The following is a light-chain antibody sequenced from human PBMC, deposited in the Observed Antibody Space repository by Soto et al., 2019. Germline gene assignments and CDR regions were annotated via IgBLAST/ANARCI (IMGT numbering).Light chain of an antibody. CDR1: QSVSSY. Sequence: EIVLTQSPATLSLSPGERATLSCRASQSVSSYLAWYQQKPGQAPRLLIYDASNRATGIPARFSGSGSGTDCTLTISTLEPEDCAVYYCQQRSNWPLFVGGGTKVEIK. CDR3: QQRSNWPLF. J-gene: IGKJ4*01. V-gene: IGKV3-11*01. CDR2: DAS.